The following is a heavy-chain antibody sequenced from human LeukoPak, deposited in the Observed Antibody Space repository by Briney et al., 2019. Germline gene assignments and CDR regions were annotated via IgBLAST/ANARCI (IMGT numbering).Heavy chain of an antibody. V-gene: IGHV3-30-3*01. Sequence: PGGSLRLSCAASGFTFSSYAMHWVRQAPGKGLEWVAVISYDGSNKYYADSVKGRFTISRDNSKNTLYLQMNSLRAEDTAVYYCAGPAAAAPGVPLDYWGQGTLVTVSS. CDR2: ISYDGSNK. CDR3: AGPAAAAPGVPLDY. D-gene: IGHD3-3*01. J-gene: IGHJ4*02. CDR1: GFTFSSYA.